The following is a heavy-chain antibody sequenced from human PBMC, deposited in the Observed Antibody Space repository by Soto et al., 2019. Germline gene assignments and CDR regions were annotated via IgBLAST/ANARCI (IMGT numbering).Heavy chain of an antibody. CDR1: GDSISSSKYY. J-gene: IGHJ4*02. Sequence: QQQLQESGPGLVKPSETLSLTCTFSGDSISSSKYYWGWIRQPPGKGLEWIGSIYYSGRSSYYTSSLKSRVTTAVDTSKNHFSLKLTSMTAADTAVYYCATLPHYGDPNAGFWGQGILVTVSS. D-gene: IGHD4-17*01. CDR3: ATLPHYGDPNAGF. CDR2: IYYSGRSS. V-gene: IGHV4-39*02.